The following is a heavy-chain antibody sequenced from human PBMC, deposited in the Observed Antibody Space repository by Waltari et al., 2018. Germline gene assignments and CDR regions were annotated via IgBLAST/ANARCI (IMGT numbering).Heavy chain of an antibody. CDR1: GFPFSSYG. V-gene: IGHV3-30*02. J-gene: IGHJ5*02. CDR2: IRYDGSNK. Sequence: QVQLEESGGGVVQPGGSLRLSCAASGFPFSSYGMHWVRQAPGKGLEWVAFIRYDGSNKYYADSVKGRFTISRDNSKNTLYLQMNSLRAEDTAVYYCAKAGYYYDTTVKYNWLDPWGQGALVTVSS. D-gene: IGHD3-22*01. CDR3: AKAGYYYDTTVKYNWLDP.